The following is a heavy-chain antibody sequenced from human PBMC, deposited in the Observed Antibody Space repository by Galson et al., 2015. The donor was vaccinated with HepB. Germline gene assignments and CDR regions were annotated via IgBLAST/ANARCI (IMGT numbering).Heavy chain of an antibody. V-gene: IGHV1-2*06. CDR1: GYTFTGYY. D-gene: IGHD1-26*01. CDR2: INPNSGGT. CDR3: ARAVGATMNWFDP. Sequence: SVKVSCKASGYTFTGYYMHWVRQAPGQGLEWMGRINPNSGGTNYAQKFQGRVTMTRDTSISTAYMELSRLRSDDTAVYYCARAVGATMNWFDPWGQGTLVTVSS. J-gene: IGHJ5*02.